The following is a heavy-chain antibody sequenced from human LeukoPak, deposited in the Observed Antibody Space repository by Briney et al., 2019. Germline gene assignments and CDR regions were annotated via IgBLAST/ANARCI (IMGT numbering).Heavy chain of an antibody. Sequence: SVKVSCKASGGTFSSYAISWVRQAPGQGLEWMGRIIPIFGTANYAQKFQGRVTRTTDESTSTAYMELSSLRSEDTAVYYCARDPHGYSSSYDDAFDIWGQGTMVTVSS. D-gene: IGHD6-13*01. CDR2: IIPIFGTA. V-gene: IGHV1-69*05. J-gene: IGHJ3*02. CDR1: GGTFSSYA. CDR3: ARDPHGYSSSYDDAFDI.